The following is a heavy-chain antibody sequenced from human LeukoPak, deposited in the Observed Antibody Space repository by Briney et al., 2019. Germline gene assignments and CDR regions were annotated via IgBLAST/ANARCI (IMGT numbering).Heavy chain of an antibody. CDR2: IKQDGSEK. CDR3: ARVDSSGWYNYYYFDY. CDR1: GFTFSRYW. J-gene: IGHJ4*02. V-gene: IGHV3-7*05. D-gene: IGHD6-19*01. Sequence: GGSLRLSCAASGFTFSRYWMNWVRQAPGKGLEWVANIKQDGSEKYYVDSVKGRFTISRDNAKNSLYLQMNSLRAEDTAVYYCARVDSSGWYNYYYFDYWGQGTLVTVSS.